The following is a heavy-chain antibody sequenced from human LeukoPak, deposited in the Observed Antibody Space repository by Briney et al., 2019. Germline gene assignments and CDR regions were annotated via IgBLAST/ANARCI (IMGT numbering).Heavy chain of an antibody. CDR1: GFTFSSYW. CDR3: ARWLLLYSQQVYFDY. J-gene: IGHJ4*02. V-gene: IGHV3-7*01. D-gene: IGHD3-22*01. Sequence: GGSLRLSCAASGFTFSSYWMSWVRQAPGKGLEWVANIKQDGSEKYYVDSVKGRFAISRDNAKNSLYLQMNSLGAEDTAVYYCARWLLLYSQQVYFDYWGQGTLVTVSS. CDR2: IKQDGSEK.